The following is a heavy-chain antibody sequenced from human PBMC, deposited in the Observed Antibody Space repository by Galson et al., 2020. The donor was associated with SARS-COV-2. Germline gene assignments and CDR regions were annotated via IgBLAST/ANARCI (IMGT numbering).Heavy chain of an antibody. J-gene: IGHJ3*02. Sequence: SETLSLPCGVHGGSFGGDFWTWIRRPPGRGLEWIGQINYSGLTYYNPSLKRRVTISVDTSMKQISLKLISVTAADSAIYYCARVRVDTGIPREFDIWGQGTMVTVSS. V-gene: IGHV4-34*01. CDR1: GGSFGGDF. CDR2: INYSGLT. CDR3: ARVRVDTGIPREFDI. D-gene: IGHD5-18*01.